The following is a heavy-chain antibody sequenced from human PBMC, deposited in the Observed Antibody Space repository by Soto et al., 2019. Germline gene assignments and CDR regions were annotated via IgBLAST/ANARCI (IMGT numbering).Heavy chain of an antibody. D-gene: IGHD6-13*01. CDR1: GVSISNSFYF. V-gene: IGHV4-39*07. J-gene: IGHJ5*02. CDR2: IYYGGNT. Sequence: QLQLQESGPGLVKPSETLSLTCIVSGVSISNSFYFWGWVRQPPGKGLEWIGSIYYGGNTYYNPSLKSRVTMSVDTSKNQFSLKLSSVTAADTAVYYCARSIAAAGTGWFDPWGQGTLVTVSS. CDR3: ARSIAAAGTGWFDP.